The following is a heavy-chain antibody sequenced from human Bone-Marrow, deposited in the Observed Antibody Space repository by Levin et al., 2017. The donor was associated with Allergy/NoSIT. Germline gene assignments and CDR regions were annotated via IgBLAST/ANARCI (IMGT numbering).Heavy chain of an antibody. Sequence: PGGSLRLSCAASGFTFSRHGMHWVRQAPGKGLEWVAVIWYDGTQKYYEDSVKGRFTISRDNSKNTLYLQMNSLRAEDTAVYYCVRDDSEQLVLGYWGQGTLVTVSS. V-gene: IGHV3-33*01. CDR2: IWYDGTQK. D-gene: IGHD6-13*01. J-gene: IGHJ4*02. CDR1: GFTFSRHG. CDR3: VRDDSEQLVLGY.